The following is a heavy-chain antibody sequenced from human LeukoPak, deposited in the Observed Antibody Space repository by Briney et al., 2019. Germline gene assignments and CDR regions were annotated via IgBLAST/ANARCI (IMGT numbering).Heavy chain of an antibody. Sequence: GGSLRLSCAASGFTFSHYYMSWIRQAPGKGLEWVPYISGDGSSISYADSVQGRFTLSRDNSKNTLYLQMNSLRAEDTAVYYCAKGAGTSKIGSFGYWGQGTLVTVSS. CDR2: ISGDGSSI. J-gene: IGHJ4*02. CDR3: AKGAGTSKIGSFGY. CDR1: GFTFSHYY. D-gene: IGHD1-7*01. V-gene: IGHV3-11*01.